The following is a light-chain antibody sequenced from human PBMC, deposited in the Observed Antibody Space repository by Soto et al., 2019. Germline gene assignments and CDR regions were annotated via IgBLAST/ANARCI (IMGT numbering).Light chain of an antibody. Sequence: EIVMTQSPATLAVSAGQTASLSCRASQSVSTTVAWYHQKPGQAPRLLVYGASTRATGIPARFSGSGAGTDSTLTITRLQSADFGVYFCRQYKDWPTKFGQGTKVDIK. CDR1: QSVSTT. CDR2: GAS. J-gene: IGKJ1*01. CDR3: RQYKDWPTK. V-gene: IGKV3-15*01.